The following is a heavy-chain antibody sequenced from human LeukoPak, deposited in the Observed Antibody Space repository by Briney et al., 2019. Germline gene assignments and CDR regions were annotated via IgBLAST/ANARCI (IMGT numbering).Heavy chain of an antibody. CDR3: ATLTPTVDVVPAAMIPYYYYYMDV. Sequence: ASVKASCKVSGYTLTELSMHWVRQAPGKGLEWMGGFDPEYGETIYAQKFQGRVTMTEDTSTDTAYMELSSLRSEDTAVYYRATLTPTVDVVPAAMIPYYYYYMDVWGKRTTVTVSS. CDR1: GYTLTELS. D-gene: IGHD2-2*01. CDR2: FDPEYGET. J-gene: IGHJ6*03. V-gene: IGHV1-24*01.